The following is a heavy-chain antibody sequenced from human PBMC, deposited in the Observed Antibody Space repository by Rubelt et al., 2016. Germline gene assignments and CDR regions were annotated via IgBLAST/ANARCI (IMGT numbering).Heavy chain of an antibody. CDR1: GFTFSNAW. D-gene: IGHD3-22*01. J-gene: IGHJ5*02. CDR3: TTDRYYYDSSGFPWFDP. CDR2: IKSTTDGGTT. V-gene: IGHV3-15*01. Sequence: SLRLSCAASGFTFSNAWMSWVRQAPGKGLEWAGRIKSTTDGGTTDYAAPVKGRFTISRDDSKNTLYLQMNSLKTEDTAVYYCTTDRYYYDSSGFPWFDPWGQGTLVTVSS.